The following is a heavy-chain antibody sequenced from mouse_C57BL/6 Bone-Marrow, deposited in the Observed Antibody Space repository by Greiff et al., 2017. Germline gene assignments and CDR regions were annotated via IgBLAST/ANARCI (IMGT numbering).Heavy chain of an antibody. CDR1: GYTFTSYW. J-gene: IGHJ4*01. CDR3: ARDDYTKGAMDY. V-gene: IGHV1-69*01. CDR2: IDPSDSYT. D-gene: IGHD2-12*01. Sequence: QVQLQQSGAELVMPGASVKLSCKASGYTFTSYWMHWVKQRPGQGLEWIGEIDPSDSYTNYNQKFEGKSTLTVDKSSSTAYMQLSSLTSEDSAVYYCARDDYTKGAMDYWGQGTSVTVSS.